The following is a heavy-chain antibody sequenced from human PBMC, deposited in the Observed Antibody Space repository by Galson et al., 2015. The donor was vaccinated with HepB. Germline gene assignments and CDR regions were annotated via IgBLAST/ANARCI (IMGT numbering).Heavy chain of an antibody. Sequence: TLSLTCAVSGGSISSGGYSWSWIRQPPGKGLEWIGYIYHSGSTYYNPSLESRVTISVDRSKNQFSLKLSSVTAADTAVYYCARRGLDDYGDYDAFDNWGQGTMVTVSS. CDR2: IYHSGST. J-gene: IGHJ3*02. V-gene: IGHV4-30-2*01. CDR1: GGSISSGGYS. CDR3: ARRGLDDYGDYDAFDN. D-gene: IGHD4-17*01.